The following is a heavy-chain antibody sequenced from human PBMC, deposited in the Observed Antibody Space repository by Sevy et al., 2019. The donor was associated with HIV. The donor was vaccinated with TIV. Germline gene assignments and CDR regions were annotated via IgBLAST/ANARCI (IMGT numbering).Heavy chain of an antibody. Sequence: GGSLRLSCAASGFNFSIYGMHWVRQAPGKGLEWVALIWYDGSNKYYADSVKGRFTISRDNSKNTLYLQMNSLRAEDTAVYYCARGRHYGNFDYWGQGTLVTVSS. CDR2: IWYDGSNK. D-gene: IGHD4-17*01. CDR3: ARGRHYGNFDY. CDR1: GFNFSIYG. V-gene: IGHV3-33*01. J-gene: IGHJ4*02.